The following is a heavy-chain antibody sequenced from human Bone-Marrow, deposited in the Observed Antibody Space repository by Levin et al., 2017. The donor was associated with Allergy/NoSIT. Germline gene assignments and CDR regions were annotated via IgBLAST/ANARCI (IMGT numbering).Heavy chain of an antibody. D-gene: IGHD1-7*01. CDR2: IKEDGSEK. J-gene: IGHJ4*02. V-gene: IGHV3-7*01. CDR1: GFRFSNYW. Sequence: PGGSLRLSCAVSGFRFSNYWMSWVRQAPGKGLEWVANIKEDGSEKYYVDPVKGRFTISRDNPKNSLYLQMNYLRAEDSAVYYCVRHRNWDYDCWGQGTLVTVSS. CDR3: VRHRNWDYDC.